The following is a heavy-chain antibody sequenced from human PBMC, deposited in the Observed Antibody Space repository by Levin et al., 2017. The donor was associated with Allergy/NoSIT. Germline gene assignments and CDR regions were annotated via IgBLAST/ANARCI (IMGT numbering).Heavy chain of an antibody. CDR3: ARGGPPNYDYNWGSYRDGYFDY. CDR1: GFTFGDYA. D-gene: IGHD3-16*02. Sequence: PGGSLRLSCTGSGFTFGDYAMSWVRQAPGKGLEWVGFIRNKAHGGTTEYAASVKGRLTISRDDPKSIAYLQMNSLKTEETAVYFCARGGPPNYDYNWGSYRDGYFDYWGQGTLVTVSS. J-gene: IGHJ4*02. CDR2: IRNKAHGGTT. V-gene: IGHV3-49*04.